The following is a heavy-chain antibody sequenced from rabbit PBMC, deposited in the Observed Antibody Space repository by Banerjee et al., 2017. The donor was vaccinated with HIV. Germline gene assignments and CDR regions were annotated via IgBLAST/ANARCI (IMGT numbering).Heavy chain of an antibody. Sequence: QSLEESGGGLVKPGASLTLTCTASGFTLSSYWMSWVRQAPGKGLELIACIYSGSVRTYYASWAKGRFTISKTSSTTVTLQMTSLTAADTATYFCARVSRDAGSSSFGWLDLWGPGTLVTVS. CDR3: ARVSRDAGSSSFGWLDL. D-gene: IGHD8-1*01. V-gene: IGHV1S40*01. J-gene: IGHJ6*01. CDR2: IYSGSVRT. CDR1: GFTLSSYW.